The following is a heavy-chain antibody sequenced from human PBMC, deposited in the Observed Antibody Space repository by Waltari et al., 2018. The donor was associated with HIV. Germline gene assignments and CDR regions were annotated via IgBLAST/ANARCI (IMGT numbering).Heavy chain of an antibody. J-gene: IGHJ5*02. Sequence: EVQLVESGGGLVQPGGSLRLSCAASGFTVSSNYMSWVRQAPGKGLEWVSVIYSGGSTYYADSVKGRFTISRDNSKNTLYLQMNSLRAEDTAVYYCATSPLGVWGNWFDPWGQGTLVTVSS. CDR3: ATSPLGVWGNWFDP. CDR1: GFTVSSNY. CDR2: IYSGGST. D-gene: IGHD1-26*01. V-gene: IGHV3-66*01.